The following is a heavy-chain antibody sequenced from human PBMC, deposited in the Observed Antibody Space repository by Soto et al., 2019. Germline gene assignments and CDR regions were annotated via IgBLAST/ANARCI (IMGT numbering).Heavy chain of an antibody. V-gene: IGHV3-13*05. CDR1: GFTFRNYD. J-gene: IGHJ6*02. CDR2: ISAAGDP. Sequence: EVQLVESGGGLVQPGGSLRLSCEASGFTFRNYDMHWVRQGTGKGLEWVSGISAAGDPDYADSVEGGFTISRENAQTSFFLQMNSLRVGDTAVYYCARTDRDFYGLDVWGQGTTVIVSS. CDR3: ARTDRDFYGLDV.